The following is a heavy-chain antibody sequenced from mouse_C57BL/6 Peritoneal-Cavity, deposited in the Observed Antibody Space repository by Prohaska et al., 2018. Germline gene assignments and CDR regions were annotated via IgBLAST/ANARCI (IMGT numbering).Heavy chain of an antibody. CDR3: AREGSNYGFAY. Sequence: QVQLQQPGAELVRPGSSVKLSCKASGYTFTSYWMHWVKQRPIQALEWIGNIDPSDSETHYNQKFKDKATLTVDKSSSTAYMQRSSLTSEDSAVYYCAREGSNYGFAYWGQGTLVTVSA. D-gene: IGHD2-5*01. CDR2: IDPSDSET. V-gene: IGHV1-52*01. J-gene: IGHJ3*01. CDR1: GYTFTSYW.